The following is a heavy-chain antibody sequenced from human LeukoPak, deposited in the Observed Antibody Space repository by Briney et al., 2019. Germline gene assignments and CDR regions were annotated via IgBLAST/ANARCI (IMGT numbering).Heavy chain of an antibody. J-gene: IGHJ4*02. V-gene: IGHV3-30*04. CDR2: ISYHRSNK. CDR3: ARDRGGDGYITGMDY. D-gene: IGHD5-24*01. Sequence: PGGSLRLSCAASGFIFSSYAMHWVRQAPGKGVEWVALISYHRSNKYNADSVKGRFTISRDNSKNTLYLQMNSLRAEDTAVYYCARDRGGDGYITGMDYWGQGTLVTVSS. CDR1: GFIFSSYA.